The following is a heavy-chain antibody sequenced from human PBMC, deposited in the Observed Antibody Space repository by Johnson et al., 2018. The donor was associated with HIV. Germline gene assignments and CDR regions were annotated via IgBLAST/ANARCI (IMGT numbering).Heavy chain of an antibody. CDR3: ARNYYDSSDAFDI. CDR1: GFTFSSYA. CDR2: ISHDGSNK. J-gene: IGHJ3*02. V-gene: IGHV3-30*04. Sequence: QVQLVESGGGVVQPGRSLRLSCAASGFTFSSYAMHWVRQAPGKGLEWVAVISHDGSNKYYADSVKGRFTISRDNSKNTLYLQMNSLRAEDTAVYYCARNYYDSSDAFDIWGQGTMVTVSS. D-gene: IGHD3-22*01.